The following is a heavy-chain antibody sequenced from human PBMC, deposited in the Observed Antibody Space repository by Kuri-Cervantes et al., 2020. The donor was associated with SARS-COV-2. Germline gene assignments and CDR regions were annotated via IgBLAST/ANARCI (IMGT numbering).Heavy chain of an antibody. CDR2: IKHSGST. CDR3: ARISRTYAFDI. D-gene: IGHD1-14*01. V-gene: IGHV4-34*01. Sequence: SETLSLTCAVYGGSFNDYWWSWVRQPPGTGLEWIGDIKHSGSTNCNPSLKSRVTMSVDTSKNQFSLKLSSVTAADTAVYYCARISRTYAFDIWGQGTMVTVSS. CDR1: GGSFNDYW. J-gene: IGHJ3*02.